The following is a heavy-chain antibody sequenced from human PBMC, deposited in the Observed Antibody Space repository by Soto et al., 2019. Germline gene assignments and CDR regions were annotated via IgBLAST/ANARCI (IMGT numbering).Heavy chain of an antibody. Sequence: EVQLVESGGGVVQPGGSLRLSCAASGFSFNTWMHWVRQAPGKGLVWLSRINSAGSSTTYADSVEGRFFVSRDNAKNTLYLEINRLASDGHAVYYCTRGASGYGNFDYWGQGVLLTGSS. V-gene: IGHV3-74*01. CDR3: TRGASGYGNFDY. CDR2: INSAGSST. D-gene: IGHD5-12*01. CDR1: GFSFNTW. J-gene: IGHJ4*02.